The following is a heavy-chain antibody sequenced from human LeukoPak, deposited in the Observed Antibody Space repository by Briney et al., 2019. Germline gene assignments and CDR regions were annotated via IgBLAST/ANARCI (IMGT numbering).Heavy chain of an antibody. D-gene: IGHD5-12*01. J-gene: IGHJ4*02. Sequence: KPSETLSLTCAVYGGSFSGYYWSWIRQPPGKGLEWIGEINHSGSTNYNPSLKSRVTISVDTSKNQFSLKLSSVNAADTAVYYRARGGGYSGYDFGYWGQGTLVAVSS. CDR3: ARGGGYSGYDFGY. CDR1: GGSFSGYY. CDR2: INHSGST. V-gene: IGHV4-34*01.